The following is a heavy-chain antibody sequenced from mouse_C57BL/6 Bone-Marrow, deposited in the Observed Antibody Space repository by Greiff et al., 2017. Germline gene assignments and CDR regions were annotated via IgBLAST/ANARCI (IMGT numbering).Heavy chain of an antibody. Sequence: QVQLKQPGAELVKPGASVKLSCKASGYTFTSYWMQWVKQRTGQGLEWIGEIDPSDSYTNYNQKFKGKATLTVDTSSSTAYMQLSSLTSEDSAVYYCARDAPAGPGGFAYWGQGTLVTVSA. V-gene: IGHV1-50*01. CDR1: GYTFTSYW. CDR2: IDPSDSYT. J-gene: IGHJ3*01. CDR3: ARDAPAGPGGFAY. D-gene: IGHD1-2*01.